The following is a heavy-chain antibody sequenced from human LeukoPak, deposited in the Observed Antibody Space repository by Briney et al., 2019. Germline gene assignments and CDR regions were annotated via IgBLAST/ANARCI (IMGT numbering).Heavy chain of an antibody. J-gene: IGHJ6*02. D-gene: IGHD3-3*01. CDR1: GYTFTSYP. CDR3: ARLGPEPPPDYDFWSGYLRYYYYYGMDV. V-gene: IGHV1-18*01. Sequence: GASVKVSCKASGYTFTSYPISWVRQAPGQGLEWMGWISAYNGNTNYAQKLQGRVTMTTDTSTSTAYMELRSLRSDDTAVYYCARLGPEPPPDYDFWSGYLRYYYYYGMDVWGQGTTVTVSS. CDR2: ISAYNGNT.